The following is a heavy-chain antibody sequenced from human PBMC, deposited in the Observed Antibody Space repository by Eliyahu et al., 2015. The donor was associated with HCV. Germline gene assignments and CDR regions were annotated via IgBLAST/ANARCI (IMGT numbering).Heavy chain of an antibody. V-gene: IGHV1-69*01. J-gene: IGHJ6*02. CDR3: ARTVYGYRRYYYYGMDV. Sequence: EVKKPGSSVKVSCKASGGTFSSYAISWVRQAPGQGLEWMGGIIPIFGTANYAQKFQGRVTITADESTSTAYMELSSLRSEDTAVYYCARTVYGYRRYYYYGMDVWGQGTTVTVSS. CDR1: GGTFSSYA. CDR2: IIPIFGTA. D-gene: IGHD5-18*01.